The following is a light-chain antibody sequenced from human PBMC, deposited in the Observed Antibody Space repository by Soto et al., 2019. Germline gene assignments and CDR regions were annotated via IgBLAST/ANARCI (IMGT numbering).Light chain of an antibody. Sequence: DIQMTQSPSTLSASVGDRVTITCRASQSISNWLAWYQQKPGKAPKLLIYDASSLQSGVPSRFSGSGSGSGTEFTLTISSLQPDDFATYYCQQYNSYSGSTFGHGTKVGIK. CDR3: QQYNSYSGST. CDR1: QSISNW. CDR2: DAS. J-gene: IGKJ3*01. V-gene: IGKV1-5*01.